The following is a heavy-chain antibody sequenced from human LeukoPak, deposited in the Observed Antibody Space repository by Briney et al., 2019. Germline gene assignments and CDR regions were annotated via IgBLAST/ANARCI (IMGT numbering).Heavy chain of an antibody. CDR3: ARHAGVASIVDY. Sequence: GESLKISCKGSGYSFTSYWISWVRQMPGKGLEWMGRIDPSDSYTNYSPSFQGQVTISADKSISTAYLHWSSLKASDTAMYYCARHAGVASIVDYWGQGTLVTVSS. V-gene: IGHV5-10-1*04. J-gene: IGHJ4*02. D-gene: IGHD5-12*01. CDR2: IDPSDSYT. CDR1: GYSFTSYW.